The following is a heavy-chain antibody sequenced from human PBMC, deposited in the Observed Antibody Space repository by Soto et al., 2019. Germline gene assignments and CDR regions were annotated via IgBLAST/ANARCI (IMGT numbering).Heavy chain of an antibody. V-gene: IGHV1-18*04. CDR3: ARDSPDDTAQWLVIDY. D-gene: IGHD6-19*01. CDR2: ISAYNGNT. CDR1: GYTFTSYG. Sequence: ASVKVSCKASGYTFTSYGISWVRQAPGQGLEWMGWISAYNGNTNYAQKLQGRVTMTTDTSTSTAYMELRSLRSDDTAVYYCARDSPDDTAQWLVIDYWGQGTLVTVTS. J-gene: IGHJ4*02.